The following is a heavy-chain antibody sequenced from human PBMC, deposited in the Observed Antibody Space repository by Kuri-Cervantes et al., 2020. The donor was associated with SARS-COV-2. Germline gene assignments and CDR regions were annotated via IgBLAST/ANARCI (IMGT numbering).Heavy chain of an antibody. D-gene: IGHD3-3*01. J-gene: IGHJ5*02. V-gene: IGHV4-39*01. Sequence: GSLRLSCTVSGGSISSSSYYWGWIRQPPGKGLVWFGSIYYSGSTYYNPSLKSRVTISVDTSKNQFSLKLRSVTAADTAVYFCARQMMSSITIFGVVITRSWFDPWGQGTLVTVSS. CDR2: IYYSGST. CDR3: ARQMMSSITIFGVVITRSWFDP. CDR1: GGSISSSSYY.